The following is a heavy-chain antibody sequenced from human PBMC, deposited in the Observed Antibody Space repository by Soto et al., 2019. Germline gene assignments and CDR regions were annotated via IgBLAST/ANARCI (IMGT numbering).Heavy chain of an antibody. CDR3: ARARFEPMAIDW. CDR1: GFTVTNSC. CDR2: VYTSGRT. V-gene: IGHV3-53*01. Sequence: GGSLRVSCSASGFTVTNSCMAWVRQSPVKGLEWVSVVYTSGRTYHADSVKGRFTVSRDISTNMFFLQMNKLSAEDMATYYCARARFEPMAIDWWCPGTLRTISS. D-gene: IGHD3-10*01. J-gene: IGHJ4*01.